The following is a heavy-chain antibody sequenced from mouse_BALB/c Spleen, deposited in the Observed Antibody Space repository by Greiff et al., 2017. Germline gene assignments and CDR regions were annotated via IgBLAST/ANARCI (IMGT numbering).Heavy chain of an antibody. CDR1: GFTFSSYA. J-gene: IGHJ4*01. CDR2: ISSGGST. CDR3: AIVAGDAMDY. V-gene: IGHV5-6-5*01. Sequence: EVQLVESGGGLVKPGGSLKLSCAASGFTFSSYAMSWVRQTPEKRLEWVASISSGGSTYYPDSVKGRFTISRDNARNILYLQMSSLRSEDTAMYYCAIVAGDAMDYWGQGTSVTVSS. D-gene: IGHD1-1*01.